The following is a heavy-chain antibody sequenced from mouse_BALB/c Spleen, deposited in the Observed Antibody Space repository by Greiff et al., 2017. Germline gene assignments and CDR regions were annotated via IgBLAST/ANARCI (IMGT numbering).Heavy chain of an antibody. CDR2: ISSGSSTI. D-gene: IGHD4-1*01. J-gene: IGHJ1*01. V-gene: IGHV5-17*02. Sequence: EVQLVESGGGLVQPGGSRKLSCAASGFTFSSFGMHWVRQAPGKGLEWVAYISSGSSTIYYADTVKGRFTIYRDNPKNTLFLQMTSLRSEDTAMYYCARGRELGRWYFDVWGAGTTVTVSA. CDR1: GFTFSSFG. CDR3: ARGRELGRWYFDV.